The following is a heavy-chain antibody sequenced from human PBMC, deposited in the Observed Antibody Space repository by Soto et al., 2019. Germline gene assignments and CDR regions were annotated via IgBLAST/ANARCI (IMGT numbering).Heavy chain of an antibody. V-gene: IGHV3-23*01. CDR1: GFTSSNYA. J-gene: IGHJ4*02. Sequence: EVHLLESGGYVVQPGRSLRLSCAASGFTSSNYAMNWIRQAPGKGLEWLSSISANGRNAYYADSVKGRFTISRDRSKNTLYLQLDSLRVEDTAIYFCAKDLSSLGWLALGAPFDSWGQGTLVTVSS. CDR2: ISANGRNA. CDR3: AKDLSSLGWLALGAPFDS. D-gene: IGHD3-22*01.